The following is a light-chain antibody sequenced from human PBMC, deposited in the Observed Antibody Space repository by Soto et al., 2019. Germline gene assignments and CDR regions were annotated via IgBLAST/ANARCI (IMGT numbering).Light chain of an antibody. V-gene: IGKV2-28*01. CDR1: QSLLHSNGYNY. CDR3: MQALQTLWT. J-gene: IGKJ1*01. CDR2: LGS. Sequence: DIVMTQSPLSLPVTPGEPASISCRSSQSLLHSNGYNYLDWYLQKPGQSPQLLIYLGSNRSSGVPDRFSGSGSGTDFTLKISRGEAEDVGVYYCMQALQTLWTFGQGTKVDIK.